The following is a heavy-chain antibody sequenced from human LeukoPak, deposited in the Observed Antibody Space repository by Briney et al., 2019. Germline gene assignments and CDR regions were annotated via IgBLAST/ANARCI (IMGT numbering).Heavy chain of an antibody. J-gene: IGHJ4*02. Sequence: GGSLRLSCAASGLTFSSYAMHWVRQAPGKGLEWVAVISYDGSNKYYADSVKGRFTISRDNSKNTLYLQMNSLRAEDTAVYYCARANYGSGTYYFDYWGQGTLVTVSS. CDR1: GLTFSSYA. CDR2: ISYDGSNK. CDR3: ARANYGSGTYYFDY. D-gene: IGHD3-10*01. V-gene: IGHV3-30-3*01.